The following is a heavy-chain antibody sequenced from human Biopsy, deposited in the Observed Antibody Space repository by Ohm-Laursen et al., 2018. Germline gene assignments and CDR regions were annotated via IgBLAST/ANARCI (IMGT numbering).Heavy chain of an antibody. CDR3: ARGVPHYDGSGFPLAGYWYFDL. V-gene: IGHV4-31*01. CDR1: GGSIGGGEYY. J-gene: IGHJ2*01. CDR2: ISYSGTT. D-gene: IGHD3-22*01. Sequence: SDILSLTCTVSGGSIGGGEYYWNWIRQHPGKGLEWIGLISYSGTTFYNPSLESLLTISIDTSKNHFSLNLRSVTAADTAVYYCARGVPHYDGSGFPLAGYWYFDLWGRGTLATVSS.